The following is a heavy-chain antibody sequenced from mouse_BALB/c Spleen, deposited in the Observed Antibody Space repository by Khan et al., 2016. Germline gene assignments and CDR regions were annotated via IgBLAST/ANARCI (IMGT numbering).Heavy chain of an antibody. Sequence: EVELVESGGGLVQPGGSRKLSCAASGFIFSSFGMHWIRQAPEKGLEWVAYISSGSSTIYYADTVKGRFTISSANHKHTLFLQMTSLMSEDTAMYYCARVGGNYVGNVMDYWGQGTSVTVSS. CDR2: ISSGSSTI. J-gene: IGHJ4*01. CDR3: ARVGGNYVGNVMDY. V-gene: IGHV5-17*02. D-gene: IGHD2-1*01. CDR1: GFIFSSFG.